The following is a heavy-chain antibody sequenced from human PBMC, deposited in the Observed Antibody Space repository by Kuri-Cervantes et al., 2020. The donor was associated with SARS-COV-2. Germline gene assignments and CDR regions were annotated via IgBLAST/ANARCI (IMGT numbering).Heavy chain of an antibody. Sequence: GGSLRLSCAASGFNFSRTDMHWVRQAPGKGLEWVAVISHDGKNKKCIASGKGRFTISRGNSQNTLYLHMKSRRSEDTAMYYCAKDRVGVQDFWGQGTLVTVSS. D-gene: IGHD2-21*01. CDR3: AKDRVGVQDF. J-gene: IGHJ4*02. CDR2: ISHDGKNK. CDR1: GFNFSRTD. V-gene: IGHV3-30*18.